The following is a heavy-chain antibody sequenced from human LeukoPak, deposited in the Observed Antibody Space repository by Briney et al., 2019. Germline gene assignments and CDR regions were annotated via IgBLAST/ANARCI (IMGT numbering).Heavy chain of an antibody. Sequence: PGGSLRLSCAASGFTFSSYGMHWVRQAPGKGLEWVAFIRYDGSNKYYADSVKGRFTISRDNSKNTLYLQMNSLGAEDTAVYYCAKDPRTYYDFWSGYHRWYFDYWGQGTLVTVSS. CDR3: AKDPRTYYDFWSGYHRWYFDY. D-gene: IGHD3-3*01. CDR2: IRYDGSNK. CDR1: GFTFSSYG. J-gene: IGHJ4*02. V-gene: IGHV3-30*02.